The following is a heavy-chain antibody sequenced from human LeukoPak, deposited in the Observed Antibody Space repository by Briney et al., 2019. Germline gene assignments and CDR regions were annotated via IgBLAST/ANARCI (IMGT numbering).Heavy chain of an antibody. D-gene: IGHD1-26*01. CDR3: ARSGSTSLDT. V-gene: IGHV3-30*04. Sequence: GGSLRLSCATSGFIFSHHAMHWVRQAPGRGLDWVGIILNDGSNTYFAGAVKGRFSITRDSSTSTVYLQMTSLRPEDTAVYHCARSGSTSLDTWGQGTLVT. J-gene: IGHJ5*02. CDR2: ILNDGSNT. CDR1: GFIFSHHA.